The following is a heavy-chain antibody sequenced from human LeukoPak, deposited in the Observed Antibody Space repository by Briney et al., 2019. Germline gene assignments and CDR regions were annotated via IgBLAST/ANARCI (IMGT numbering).Heavy chain of an antibody. V-gene: IGHV4-59*01. CDR1: GGSISSYY. J-gene: IGHJ1*01. CDR3: ARDEGYFQH. Sequence: ASETLSLTCTVSGGSISSYYWSWIRQPPGKGLEWIGYIYYSGSTNYNPSLKSRVTISVDTSKNQFSLKLSSVTAADTAVYYCARDEGYFQHWGQGTLVTVSS. CDR2: IYYSGST.